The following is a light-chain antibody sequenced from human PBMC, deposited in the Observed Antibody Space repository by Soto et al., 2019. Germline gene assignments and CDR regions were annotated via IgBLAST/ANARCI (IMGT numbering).Light chain of an antibody. CDR3: SSYTSSSTLV. Sequence: QSALTQPACVSGSPGQSITISCTGTSSDVGGYNYVSWYQQHPGKAPKLMIYEVINRPSGVSYRFSGSKSGNTASLTISGRQAEDEADYYCSSYTSSSTLVFGGGTKVTVL. CDR1: SSDVGGYNY. CDR2: EVI. J-gene: IGLJ2*01. V-gene: IGLV2-14*01.